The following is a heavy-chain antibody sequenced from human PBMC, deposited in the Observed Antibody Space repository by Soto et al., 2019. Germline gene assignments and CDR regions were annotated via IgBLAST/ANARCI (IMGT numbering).Heavy chain of an antibody. V-gene: IGHV1-69*02. CDR2: IIPILGIA. J-gene: IGHJ4*02. D-gene: IGHD6-13*01. CDR1: GGTFSSYT. Sequence: QVQLVQSGAEVKKPGSSVKVSCKASGGTFSSYTISWVRQAPGQGLEWMGRIIPILGIANYAQKFQGRVTITADKPTSTAYMELSSLRSEDTAVYYCARGSGAAAGTWHDHWGQGTLVTVSS. CDR3: ARGSGAAAGTWHDH.